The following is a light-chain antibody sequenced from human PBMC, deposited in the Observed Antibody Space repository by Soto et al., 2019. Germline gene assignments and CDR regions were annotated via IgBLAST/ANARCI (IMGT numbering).Light chain of an antibody. V-gene: IGKV3-20*01. CDR1: QSVGRN. Sequence: VVMTQSPATLSVSPGERATLSCRASQSVGRNLAWYQQKPGQAPRLLIYGAFNRATGIPDRFSGSGSGTDFTLTFSRLEPEDFAVYYCQQYGDSPATFGPGTKVDIK. CDR2: GAF. CDR3: QQYGDSPAT. J-gene: IGKJ3*01.